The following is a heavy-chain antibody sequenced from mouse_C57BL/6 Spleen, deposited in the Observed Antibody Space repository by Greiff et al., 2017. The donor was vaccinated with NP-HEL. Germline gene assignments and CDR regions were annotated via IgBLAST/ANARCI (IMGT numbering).Heavy chain of an antibody. CDR1: GYTFTSYW. Sequence: QVQLQQPGAELVNPGASVKLSCKASGYTFTSYWMHWVKQRPGQGLEWIGMIHPNSGSTNYNEKFKSKATLTVDKSSSTAYMQLSSLTSEDSAVYYCARSGNYYGSSCGYWGQGTTLTVSS. CDR3: ARSGNYYGSSCGY. V-gene: IGHV1-64*01. CDR2: IHPNSGST. J-gene: IGHJ2*01. D-gene: IGHD1-1*01.